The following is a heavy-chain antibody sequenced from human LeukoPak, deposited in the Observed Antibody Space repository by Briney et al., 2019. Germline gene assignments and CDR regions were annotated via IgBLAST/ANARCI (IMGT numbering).Heavy chain of an antibody. CDR2: IRSKAHSYAT. Sequence: PGGSLRLSCAASGFTFSGSSMQWVRQAPGKGLEWVGRIRSKAHSYATAYAASVKGRFTISRDDSKNTAYLQMNSLRAEDTAVYYCVRDQRYCSSSSCPWEPFDYWGQGTLVTVSS. V-gene: IGHV3-73*01. D-gene: IGHD2-2*01. J-gene: IGHJ4*02. CDR1: GFTFSGSS. CDR3: VRDQRYCSSSSCPWEPFDY.